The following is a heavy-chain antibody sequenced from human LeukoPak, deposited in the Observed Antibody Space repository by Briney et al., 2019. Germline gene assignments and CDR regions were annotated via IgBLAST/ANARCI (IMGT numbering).Heavy chain of an antibody. CDR3: ARSHDSSGYSYYYYYMDV. V-gene: IGHV3-48*03. D-gene: IGHD3-22*01. CDR1: GFTFSSYE. CDR2: ISSSGSTI. Sequence: GGSLRLSCAASGFTFSSYEMNWVRQAPGKGLEWVSYISSSGSTIYYADSVKGRFTISRDNAKNSLYLQMNSLRAEDTAAYYCARSHDSSGYSYYYYYMDVWGKGTTVTVSS. J-gene: IGHJ6*03.